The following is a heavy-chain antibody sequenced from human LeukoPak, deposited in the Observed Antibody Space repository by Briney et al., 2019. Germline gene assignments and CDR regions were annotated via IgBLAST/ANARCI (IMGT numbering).Heavy chain of an antibody. V-gene: IGHV3-30*04. CDR2: ISNDGSKK. Sequence: GGSLRLSCAASGFTFSSYAIHWVRQAPGKGLEWVAVISNDGSKKQYADSVKGRFTISRDNSKNTLYLQMNSLRAEDTDVYYCARDLAYCGGECYSGDALDIWGQGTMVTVSS. CDR3: ARDLAYCGGECYSGDALDI. D-gene: IGHD2-21*01. CDR1: GFTFSSYA. J-gene: IGHJ3*02.